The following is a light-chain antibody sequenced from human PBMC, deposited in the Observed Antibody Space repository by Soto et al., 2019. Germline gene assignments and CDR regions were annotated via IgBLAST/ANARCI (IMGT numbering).Light chain of an antibody. V-gene: IGLV2-14*01. CDR1: SSDVGGYNY. Sequence: QSVLTQPASVSGSPGQSITISCTGTSSDVGGYNYVSWYQQHPGKAPKLMIYAVTDRPSGVSSRFSGSKSGNTASLTISGLQAAEEADYYCSAYTSSSTIFGNGTKVTV. J-gene: IGLJ1*01. CDR2: AVT. CDR3: SAYTSSSTI.